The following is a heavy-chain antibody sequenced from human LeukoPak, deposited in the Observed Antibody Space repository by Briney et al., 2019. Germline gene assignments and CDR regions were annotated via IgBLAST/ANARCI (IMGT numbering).Heavy chain of an antibody. Sequence: GSLRLSCAASGFIFSDYSFNWVRQAPGKGLEWVSYIRGGDSISYAESVKGRFTISSDNAKNSLSLQMNSLRAEDTAIYYCARDKDWSFDYWGQGTLVTVSS. CDR3: ARDKDWSFDY. V-gene: IGHV3-48*01. CDR2: IRGGDSI. J-gene: IGHJ4*02. D-gene: IGHD3/OR15-3a*01. CDR1: GFIFSDYS.